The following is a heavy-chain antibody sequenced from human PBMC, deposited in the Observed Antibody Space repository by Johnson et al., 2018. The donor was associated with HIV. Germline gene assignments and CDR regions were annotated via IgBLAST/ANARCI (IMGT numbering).Heavy chain of an antibody. D-gene: IGHD6-19*01. V-gene: IGHV3-20*04. CDR1: GFTFDDYD. Sequence: VQLVESGGNVVRPGGSLRLSCAASGFTFDDYDMSWVRQAPGKGLEWVSGINWNGGSTGYADSVKGLFTISRDTAKNSLYLQMNSLRAEDTALYYCAKDLRQWLVDALHLWGQGTMVTVSS. CDR3: AKDLRQWLVDALHL. CDR2: INWNGGST. J-gene: IGHJ3*01.